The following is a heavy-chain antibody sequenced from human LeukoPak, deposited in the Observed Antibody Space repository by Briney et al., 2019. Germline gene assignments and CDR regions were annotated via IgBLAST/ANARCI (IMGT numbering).Heavy chain of an antibody. CDR2: IYYSGST. CDR3: ARARGYSYGYSGYYYYYMDV. D-gene: IGHD5-18*01. J-gene: IGHJ6*03. CDR1: GGSTSSYY. V-gene: IGHV4-59*01. Sequence: SETLSLTCTVSGGSTSSYYWSWIRQPPGKGLEWIGYIYYSGSTNYNPSLKSRVTISVDTSKNQFSLKLSSVTAADTAVYYCARARGYSYGYSGYYYYYMDVWGKGTAVTVSS.